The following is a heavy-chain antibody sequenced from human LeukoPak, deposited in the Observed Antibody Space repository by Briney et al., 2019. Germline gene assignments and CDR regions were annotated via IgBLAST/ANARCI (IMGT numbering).Heavy chain of an antibody. D-gene: IGHD4-11*01. CDR2: IYTSGST. CDR1: GGSVSSYY. CDR3: ARDRRDAPLWSNDYSNRFDP. V-gene: IGHV4-4*07. Sequence: SETLSLTCTVSGGSVSSYYWSWIRQPAGKGLEWIGRIYTSGSTNYNPSLKSRVTMSVDTSKNQFSLKLSSVTAADTAVYYCARDRRDAPLWSNDYSNRFDPWGQGTLVTVSS. J-gene: IGHJ5*02.